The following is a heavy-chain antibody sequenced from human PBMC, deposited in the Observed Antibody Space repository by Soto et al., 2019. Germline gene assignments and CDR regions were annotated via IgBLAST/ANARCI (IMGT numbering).Heavy chain of an antibody. D-gene: IGHD5-18*01. CDR2: ITSDGTST. CDR1: GFTFSTYW. CDR3: ARRPNSYGSRYYYYGMDV. V-gene: IGHV3-74*01. J-gene: IGHJ6*02. Sequence: VGSLRLSCAASGFTFSTYWMHWVRQAPGKGLVWVSRITSDGTSTNYADSVKGRFTISRDNAKNTVYLQMNSLRAEDTAVYYCARRPNSYGSRYYYYGMDVWGQGTTVTVSS.